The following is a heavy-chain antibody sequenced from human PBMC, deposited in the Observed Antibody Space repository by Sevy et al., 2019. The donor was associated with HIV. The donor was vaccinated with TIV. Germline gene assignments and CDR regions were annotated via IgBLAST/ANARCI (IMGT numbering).Heavy chain of an antibody. CDR2: IYPGDSDI. J-gene: IGHJ5*02. CDR1: GYSFNNYW. V-gene: IGHV5-51*01. D-gene: IGHD3-22*01. CDR3: VRHLDLSDSNGYYQSWFDP. Sequence: GESLKISCKGSGYSFNNYWVGWVRQMPGKCLEWMGIIYPGDSDIRYSPSFQGQVTISADKSISTAYLQWSSLKASDTAMYYCVRHLDLSDSNGYYQSWFDPWGQGTLVTVSS.